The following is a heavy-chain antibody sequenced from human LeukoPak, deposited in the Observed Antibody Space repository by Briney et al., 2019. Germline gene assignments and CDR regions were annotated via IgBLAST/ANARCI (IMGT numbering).Heavy chain of an antibody. Sequence: GESLKVSCKGSGYSFTSYWIGWVRQMPGKGLEWMGIIYPGDSDTRYSPSFQGQVTISADKSISTAYLQWSSLKASDTAMYYCARPHQGYCGGDCEDYYFDYWGQGTLVTVSS. V-gene: IGHV5-51*01. CDR3: ARPHQGYCGGDCEDYYFDY. CDR2: IYPGDSDT. D-gene: IGHD2-21*02. CDR1: GYSFTSYW. J-gene: IGHJ4*02.